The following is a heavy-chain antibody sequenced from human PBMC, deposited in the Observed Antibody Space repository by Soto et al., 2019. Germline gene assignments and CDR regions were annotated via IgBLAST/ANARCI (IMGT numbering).Heavy chain of an antibody. D-gene: IGHD4-17*01. Sequence: PGGSLRLSCAASGFTFSSYAMSWVRQAPGKGLEWVSAISGSGGSTYYADSVKGRFTISRDNSKNTLYLQMNSLRAEDTAVYYCAKDSDYGDYVLVAFDYWGQGTLVTVSS. J-gene: IGHJ4*02. CDR3: AKDSDYGDYVLVAFDY. CDR1: GFTFSSYA. CDR2: ISGSGGST. V-gene: IGHV3-23*01.